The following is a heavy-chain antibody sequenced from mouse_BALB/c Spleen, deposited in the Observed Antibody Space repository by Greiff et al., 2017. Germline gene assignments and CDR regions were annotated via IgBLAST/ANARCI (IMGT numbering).Heavy chain of an antibody. Sequence: EGHLVESGGDLVKPGGSLKLSCAASGFTFSSYGMSWVRQTPDKRLEWVATISSGGSYTYYPDSVKGRFTISRDNAKNTLYLQMSSLKSEDTAMYYCARREAWFAYWGQGTLVTVSA. J-gene: IGHJ3*01. CDR1: GFTFSSYG. CDR3: ARREAWFAY. V-gene: IGHV5-6*01. CDR2: ISSGGSYT.